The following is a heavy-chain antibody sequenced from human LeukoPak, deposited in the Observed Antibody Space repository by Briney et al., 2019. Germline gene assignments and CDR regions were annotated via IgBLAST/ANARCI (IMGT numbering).Heavy chain of an antibody. D-gene: IGHD6-13*01. Sequence: SETLSLTCTVSGGSISSYYWSWIRQPPGKGLEWIGYIYYSGSTNYNPSLKSRVTISVDTSKNQFSLKLSSVTAADTAVYYCARGVGSGWYRRSIDYWGQGTLVTVSS. CDR1: GGSISSYY. J-gene: IGHJ4*02. CDR3: ARGVGSGWYRRSIDY. V-gene: IGHV4-59*13. CDR2: IYYSGST.